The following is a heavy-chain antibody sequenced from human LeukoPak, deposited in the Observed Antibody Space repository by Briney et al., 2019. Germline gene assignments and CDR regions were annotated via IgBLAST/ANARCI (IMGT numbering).Heavy chain of an antibody. J-gene: IGHJ2*01. CDR1: GGSISSSGYY. D-gene: IGHD6-19*01. V-gene: IGHV4-39*01. CDR3: ARRAVAGGYWSFDL. CDR2: LYYSGST. Sequence: SETLSHTCTVSGGSISSSGYYWGWIRQPPGKGLEWIGSLYYSGSTYYNPSLKSRVTISVDTSKNQFSLNLSSVTAADTALYYCARRAVAGGYWSFDLWGRCDLVTVSS.